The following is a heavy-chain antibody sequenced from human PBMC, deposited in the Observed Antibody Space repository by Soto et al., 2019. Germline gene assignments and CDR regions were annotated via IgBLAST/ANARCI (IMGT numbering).Heavy chain of an antibody. J-gene: IGHJ6*03. D-gene: IGHD3-3*01. CDR3: ARDRSYDSRPYMDV. Sequence: QVQLEESGPGLVKASETLSLTCTVSGGSINSYYWSWIRQPPGKGLEWIGFVFYTGSANYSPSLKIRATISVDTSKNQFSLTLTSVTAADTAVYFCARDRSYDSRPYMDVWGKGTAVAVSS. V-gene: IGHV4-59*01. CDR1: GGSINSYY. CDR2: VFYTGSA.